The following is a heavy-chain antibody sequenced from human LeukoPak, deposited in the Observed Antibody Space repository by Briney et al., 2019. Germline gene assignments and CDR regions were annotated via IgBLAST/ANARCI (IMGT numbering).Heavy chain of an antibody. V-gene: IGHV4-38-2*01. CDR1: GYSISSGYY. CDR3: AGKPITIFGVVDYFDY. J-gene: IGHJ4*02. CDR2: IYHSGST. D-gene: IGHD3-3*01. Sequence: SETLSLTCAVSGYSISSGYYWGWIRQPPGKGLEWIGSIYHSGSTYYNPSLKSRVTISVDTSKNQFSLKLSSVTAADTAVYYCAGKPITIFGVVDYFDYWGQGTLVTVSS.